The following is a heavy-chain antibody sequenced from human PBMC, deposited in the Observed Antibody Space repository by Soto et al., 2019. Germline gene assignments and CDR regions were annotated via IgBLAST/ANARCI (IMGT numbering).Heavy chain of an antibody. J-gene: IGHJ3*02. V-gene: IGHV4-4*07. Sequence: SKTLSLTCTVSGGSISSYYWSWIRQPAGKGLEWIGRIYTSGSTNYNPSLKSRVTMSVDTSKNQFSLKLSSVTAADTAVYYCAREFGYDFWSGYFPDAFDIWGQGTMVTASS. CDR2: IYTSGST. CDR1: GGSISSYY. D-gene: IGHD3-3*01. CDR3: AREFGYDFWSGYFPDAFDI.